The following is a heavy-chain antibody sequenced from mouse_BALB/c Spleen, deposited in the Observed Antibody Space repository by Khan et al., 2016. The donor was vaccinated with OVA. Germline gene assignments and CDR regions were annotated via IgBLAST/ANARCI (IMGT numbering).Heavy chain of an antibody. CDR3: TRSYDSYYFDY. V-gene: IGHV1-5*01. Sequence: EVQLQQSGTVLARPGASVKMSCKASGYNFTSYWMHWVKQRPGQGLEWIGAIYPGISDTRYNQKFKVKTKLTAGTSASTAYMELSSLTNEDSAVYFCTRSYDSYYFDYWGQGTTLRVSS. CDR2: IYPGISDT. D-gene: IGHD2-4*01. J-gene: IGHJ2*01. CDR1: GYNFTSYW.